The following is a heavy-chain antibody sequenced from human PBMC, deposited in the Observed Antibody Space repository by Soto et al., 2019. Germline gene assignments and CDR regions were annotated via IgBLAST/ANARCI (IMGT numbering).Heavy chain of an antibody. Sequence: PSETLSLTCAVSGGSISSGGYYWSWIRQPPGKGLEWIGEINHSGSTNYNPSLKSRVTISVDTSKNQFSLKLSSVTAADTAVYYCARRPGYYYGSGSYYNLIAPNWFDPWGQGTLVTVSS. V-gene: IGHV4-34*01. CDR2: INHSGST. D-gene: IGHD3-10*01. CDR1: GGSISSGGYY. J-gene: IGHJ5*02. CDR3: ARRPGYYYGSGSYYNLIAPNWFDP.